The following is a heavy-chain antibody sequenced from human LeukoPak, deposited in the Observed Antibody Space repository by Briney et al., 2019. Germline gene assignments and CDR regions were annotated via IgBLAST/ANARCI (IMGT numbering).Heavy chain of an antibody. D-gene: IGHD6-13*01. V-gene: IGHV4-4*02. CDR3: ARDRVGQQLVGRKYYYYYMDV. J-gene: IGHJ6*03. Sequence: PSETLSLTCAVSGGSISSSNWWSWVSQPPGKGLEWIGEIYHSGSTNYNPSLNRRVTISVDTSKNQFSLKLRSVTAADTAVYYCARDRVGQQLVGRKYYYYYMDVWGKGNTVTISS. CDR2: IYHSGST. CDR1: GGSISSSNW.